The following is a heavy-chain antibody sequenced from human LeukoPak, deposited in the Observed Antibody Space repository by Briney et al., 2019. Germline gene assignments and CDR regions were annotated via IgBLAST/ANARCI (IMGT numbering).Heavy chain of an antibody. CDR2: ISHDGNNK. V-gene: IGHV3-30-3*01. D-gene: IGHD2-21*02. CDR3: KRGGTTEVTAIPPFGL. CDR1: GFTFNNYF. Sequence: PGGSLRLSCAASGFTFNNYFMHWARQAPGKGLEWVAAISHDGNNKYYGASVKGRFTVSRDNSKNTLFLQMSSLRDEDTAVYYCKRGGTTEVTAIPPFGLWGQGTLVTVSS. J-gene: IGHJ4*02.